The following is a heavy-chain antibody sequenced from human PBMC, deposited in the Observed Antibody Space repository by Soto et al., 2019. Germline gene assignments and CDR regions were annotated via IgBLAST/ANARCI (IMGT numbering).Heavy chain of an antibody. CDR2: IKQDGSEK. CDR1: GFTFSSYW. J-gene: IGHJ6*02. D-gene: IGHD2-2*01. V-gene: IGHV3-7*03. CDR3: ARRVVEYYYGMDV. Sequence: EVQLVESGGGLVQPGGSLRLSCAASGFTFSSYWMSWVRQAPGKGLEWVANIKQDGSEKYYVDSVKGRFTISRDNAKNSLYLQMKSLRAEDTAVYYCARRVVEYYYGMDVWGQGTTVTVSS.